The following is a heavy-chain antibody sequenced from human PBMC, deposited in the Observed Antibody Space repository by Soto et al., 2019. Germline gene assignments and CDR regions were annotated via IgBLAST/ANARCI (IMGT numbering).Heavy chain of an antibody. V-gene: IGHV4-4*07. Sequence: SETLSLTCTVSGGSISSYYWSWIRQPAGKGLEWIGRIYTSGSTNYNPSLKSRVTMSVDTSKNQFSLKLSSVTAADTAVYYCARVFDGIGELRRDYYGMDVWGQGTTVTVSS. J-gene: IGHJ6*02. CDR2: IYTSGST. CDR3: ARVFDGIGELRRDYYGMDV. CDR1: GGSISSYY. D-gene: IGHD3-10*01.